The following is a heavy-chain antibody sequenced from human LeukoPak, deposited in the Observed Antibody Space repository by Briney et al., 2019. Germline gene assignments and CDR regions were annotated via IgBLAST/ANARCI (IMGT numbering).Heavy chain of an antibody. CDR1: GYTFTGYY. CDR2: INPNSGGT. CDR3: ATTPYYYDSSGYYPNGYFDY. V-gene: IGHV1-2*02. Sequence: ASVKVSCKASGYTFTGYYMHWVRQAPGQGLEWMGWINPNSGGTNYAQKFQGRVTMTTDTSTSTAYMELRSLRSDDTAVYYCATTPYYYDSSGYYPNGYFDYWGQGTLVTVSS. J-gene: IGHJ4*02. D-gene: IGHD3-22*01.